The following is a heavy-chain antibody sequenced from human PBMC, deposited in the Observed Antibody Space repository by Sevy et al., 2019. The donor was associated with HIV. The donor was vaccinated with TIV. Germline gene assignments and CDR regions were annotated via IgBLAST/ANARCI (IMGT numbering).Heavy chain of an antibody. D-gene: IGHD3-22*01. Sequence: SETLSLTCTVSGGSISSSSYYWGWIRQPPGKGLEWIGSIYYSGSTYYNPSLKSRVTISVDTSKNQFSLKLSSVTAADTAVYYCARQGAYYYDSSGYYSGMDVWGQWTTVTVSS. CDR3: ARQGAYYYDSSGYYSGMDV. V-gene: IGHV4-39*01. CDR2: IYYSGST. J-gene: IGHJ6*02. CDR1: GGSISSSSYY.